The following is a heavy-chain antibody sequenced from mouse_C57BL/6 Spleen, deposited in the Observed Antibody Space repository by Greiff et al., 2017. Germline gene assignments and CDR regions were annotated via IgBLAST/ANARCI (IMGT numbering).Heavy chain of an antibody. CDR3: ARGDDYGGVSWFAY. CDR2: ISGGGGNT. CDR1: GFTFSSYT. V-gene: IGHV5-9*01. J-gene: IGHJ3*01. Sequence: VQLKESGGGLVKPGGSLKLSCAASGFTFSSYTMSWVRQTPEKRLEWVATISGGGGNTYYPDSVKGRFTISRDNAKNTLYLQMSSLRSEDTALYYCARGDDYGGVSWFAYWGQGTLVTVSA. D-gene: IGHD2-4*01.